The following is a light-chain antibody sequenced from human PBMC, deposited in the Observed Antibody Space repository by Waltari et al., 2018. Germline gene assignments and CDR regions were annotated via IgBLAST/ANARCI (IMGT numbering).Light chain of an antibody. CDR3: QQYYSTPLYT. J-gene: IGKJ2*01. CDR1: QGISNS. Sequence: DIQMTQSPSSLSASVGDRVTITCRASQGISNSLAWYQQKPGKAPKLLLYAESRLENGVPSRFSGSGSGTDYTLTISSLQPEDFATYYCQQYYSTPLYTFGQGTKLEIK. CDR2: AES. V-gene: IGKV1-NL1*01.